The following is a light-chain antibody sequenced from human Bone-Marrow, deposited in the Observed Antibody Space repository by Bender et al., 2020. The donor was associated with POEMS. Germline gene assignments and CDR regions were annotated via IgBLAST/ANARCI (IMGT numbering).Light chain of an antibody. CDR3: QVWDSTTDHAV. CDR1: NIGGKS. J-gene: IGLJ2*01. V-gene: IGLV3-21*02. Sequence: SYVLTQSPSVSVAPGQTATITCGGNNIGGKSVHWYQQKPGQAPVLVVYDDSDRPSGIPERFSGSNSGNTATLTISRVEAGDEADYYCQVWDSTTDHAVFGGGTKLSVL. CDR2: DDS.